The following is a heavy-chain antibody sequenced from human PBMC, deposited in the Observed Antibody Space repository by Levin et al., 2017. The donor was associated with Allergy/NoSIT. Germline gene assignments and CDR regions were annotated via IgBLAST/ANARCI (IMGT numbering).Heavy chain of an antibody. CDR2: INPNSGGT. CDR1: GYTFTGYY. CDR3: ARGHRFGVGATAGAWFDP. D-gene: IGHD1-26*01. Sequence: GASVKVSCKASGYTFTGYYMHWVRQAPGQGLEWMGWINPNSGGTNYAQKFQGRVTMTRDTSISSAYMDLSRLRSDDTAVYYCARGHRFGVGATAGAWFDPWGQGTLVTVSS. J-gene: IGHJ5*02. V-gene: IGHV1-2*02.